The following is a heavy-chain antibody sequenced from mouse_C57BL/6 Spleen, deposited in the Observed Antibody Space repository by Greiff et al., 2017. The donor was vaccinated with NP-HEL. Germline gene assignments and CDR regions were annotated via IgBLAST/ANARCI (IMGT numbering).Heavy chain of an antibody. V-gene: IGHV7-3*01. D-gene: IGHD2-1*01. J-gene: IGHJ3*01. CDR3: ASPYGNYKTWFAY. CDR2: IRNKANGYTT. CDR1: GFTFTDYY. Sequence: EVKVVESGGGLVQPGGSLSLSCAASGFTFTDYYMSWVRQPPGKALEWLGFIRNKANGYTTEYSASVKGRFTISRDNSQSILYLQMNALRAEDSATYYCASPYGNYKTWFAYWGQGTLVTVST.